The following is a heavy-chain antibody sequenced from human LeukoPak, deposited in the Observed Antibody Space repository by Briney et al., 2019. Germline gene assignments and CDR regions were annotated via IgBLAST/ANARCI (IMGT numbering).Heavy chain of an antibody. D-gene: IGHD2-15*01. V-gene: IGHV4-31*03. CDR1: GGSISSGGYY. CDR2: IYYSGST. J-gene: IGHJ4*02. Sequence: PSETLSLTCTVSGGSISSGGYYWSWIRQHPGKGLEWIGYIYYSGSTYYNPSLKSRVTISVDTSKNQFSLKLSSVTAADTAVYYCARRGRLPRSGYFDYRGQGTLVTVSS. CDR3: ARRGRLPRSGYFDY.